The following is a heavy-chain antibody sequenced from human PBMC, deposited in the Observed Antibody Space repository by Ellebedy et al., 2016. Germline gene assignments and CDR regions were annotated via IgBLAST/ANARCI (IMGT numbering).Heavy chain of an antibody. D-gene: IGHD3-3*01. CDR3: AKVPLGDDFWSHYSTDYHFYYMDV. V-gene: IGHV3-23*01. Sequence: GESLKISXTASGFTFENYAMTWVRQPPGKGLDWVSGISGSGSSTSYADSVKGRFTTSRDNSRNTLYLQMNSLRAEDTAVYYCAKVPLGDDFWSHYSTDYHFYYMDVWGKGTTVTVSS. CDR1: GFTFENYA. J-gene: IGHJ6*03. CDR2: ISGSGSST.